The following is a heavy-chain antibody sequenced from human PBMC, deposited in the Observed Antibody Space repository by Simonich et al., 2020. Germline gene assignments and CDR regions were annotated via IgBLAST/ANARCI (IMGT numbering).Heavy chain of an antibody. D-gene: IGHD6-13*01. CDR1: GYSISSGYY. J-gene: IGHJ6*02. CDR3: ARVGYSNYYYYGMDV. Sequence: QVQLQESGPGLVKPSETLSLTCAVSGYSISSGYYWGWIRQPPGKGLEWSGSIYHSGSTYYNPYLKSRVTISVDTSKNQFSLKLSSVTAADTAVYYCARVGYSNYYYYGMDVWGQGTTVTVSS. CDR2: IYHSGST. V-gene: IGHV4-38-2*01.